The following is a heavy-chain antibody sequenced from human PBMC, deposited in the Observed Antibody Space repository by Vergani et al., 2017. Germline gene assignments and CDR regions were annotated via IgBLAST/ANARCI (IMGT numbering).Heavy chain of an antibody. J-gene: IGHJ6*02. Sequence: QVQLVQSGAEVKKPGSSVKVFCKASGGTLSSYAISWVRQAPGQGLEWMGGIIPILGTANYAQKFQGRVTITADESTSTAYMELSSLRSEDTAVYYCARYMHYDTYYYYGMDVWGQGTTVTVSS. V-gene: IGHV1-69*11. CDR2: IIPILGTA. CDR3: ARYMHYDTYYYYGMDV. D-gene: IGHD3-9*01. CDR1: GGTLSSYA.